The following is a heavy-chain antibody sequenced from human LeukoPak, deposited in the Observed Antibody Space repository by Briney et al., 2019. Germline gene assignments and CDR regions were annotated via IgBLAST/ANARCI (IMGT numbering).Heavy chain of an antibody. CDR3: AREGGPGPAAIDAFDI. CDR1: GYTFTSYA. Sequence: ASVKVSCKASGYTFTSYAMHWVRQAPGQRLEWMGWINAGNGNTKYSQKFQGRVTITRDTSASTAYMELSSLRSEDTAVYYCAREGGPGPAAIDAFDIWGQGTMVTVSS. CDR2: INAGNGNT. D-gene: IGHD2-2*01. V-gene: IGHV1-3*01. J-gene: IGHJ3*02.